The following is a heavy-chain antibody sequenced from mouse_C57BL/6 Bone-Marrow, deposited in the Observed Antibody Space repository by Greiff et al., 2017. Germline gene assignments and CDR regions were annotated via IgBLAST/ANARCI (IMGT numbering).Heavy chain of an antibody. CDR1: GYTFTSYW. V-gene: IGHV1-55*01. CDR3: ARGTTMVTTKGYYYAMDY. J-gene: IGHJ4*01. CDR2: IYPGSGST. D-gene: IGHD2-2*01. Sequence: QVQLQQPGAELVKPGASVKMSCKASGYTFTSYWITWVKQRPGQGLEWIGDIYPGSGSTNYNEKFKSKDTLTVDTSSSTAYMQLSSLTSEDSAVYYCARGTTMVTTKGYYYAMDYWGQGTSVTVSS.